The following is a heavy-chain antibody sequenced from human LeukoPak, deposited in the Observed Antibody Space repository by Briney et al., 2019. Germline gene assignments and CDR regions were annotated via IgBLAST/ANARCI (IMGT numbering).Heavy chain of an antibody. J-gene: IGHJ4*02. CDR1: GYTFTSYG. Sequence: ASVKVSCKASGYTFTSYGISWVRQAPGQGLEWMGWISAYNGNTNYAQKLQGRVTMTTDTSTSTAYMELRSLRSDDTAVYYCARDQKIAIFGVVILYYFDYWGQGTLVTVSS. CDR2: ISAYNGNT. V-gene: IGHV1-18*01. CDR3: ARDQKIAIFGVVILYYFDY. D-gene: IGHD3-3*01.